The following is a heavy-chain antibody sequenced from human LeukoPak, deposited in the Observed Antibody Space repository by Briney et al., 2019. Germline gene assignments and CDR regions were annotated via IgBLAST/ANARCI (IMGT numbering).Heavy chain of an antibody. V-gene: IGHV3-9*01. CDR2: ISWNSGSI. J-gene: IGHJ4*02. CDR3: AKDIILGSGSPNWFDY. CDR1: GFTFDDYA. D-gene: IGHD3-10*01. Sequence: GGSLRLSCAASGFTFDDYAMHRVRQAPGKGLEWVSGISWNSGSIGYADSVKGRFTISRDNAKNSLYLQMNSLRAEDTALYYCAKDIILGSGSPNWFDYWGQGTLVTVSS.